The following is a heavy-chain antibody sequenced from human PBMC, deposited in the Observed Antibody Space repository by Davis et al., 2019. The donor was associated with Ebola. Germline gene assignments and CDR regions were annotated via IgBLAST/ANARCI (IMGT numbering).Heavy chain of an antibody. J-gene: IGHJ4*02. CDR3: ARYRVASSSSWVDF. CDR1: GFTFSSYS. Sequence: PGGSLRLSCAASGFTFSSYSMNWVRQAPGKGLEWVSSISSGSDYIFYADSVKGRFTVSRDNAKNSLYLQINSLRAEDTAVYYCARYRVASSSSWVDFWGQGTLVIVSS. V-gene: IGHV3-21*01. CDR2: ISSGSDYI. D-gene: IGHD6-6*01.